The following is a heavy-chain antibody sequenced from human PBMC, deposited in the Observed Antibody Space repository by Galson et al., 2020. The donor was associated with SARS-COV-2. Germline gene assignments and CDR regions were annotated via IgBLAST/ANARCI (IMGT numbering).Heavy chain of an antibody. CDR1: GGSIRSSNW. J-gene: IGHJ3*01. Sequence: SQTLSHTCAVSGGSIRSSNWWSWVRQPPGKGLEWIGEIYHSGSTNCNPSLKSRVTISVDKTKNQCSLKLSSVTAADTAVYYCAGGEMATITVDALDVWGQGTMVTVSS. D-gene: IGHD5-12*01. V-gene: IGHV4-4*02. CDR2: IYHSGST. CDR3: AGGEMATITVDALDV.